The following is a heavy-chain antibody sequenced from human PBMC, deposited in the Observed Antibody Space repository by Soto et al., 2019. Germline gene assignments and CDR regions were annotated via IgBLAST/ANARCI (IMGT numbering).Heavy chain of an antibody. CDR2: IYPGDCDT. J-gene: IGHJ4*02. V-gene: IGHV5-51*01. CDR3: ARSSSLITMIVGD. Sequence: GASQKISGKRSGYSFTSYWSGWVRQMPGKGLEWMGIIYPGDCDTRYSPSFQGQVTISADKSISTAYLQWSSLKASDTAMYYCARSSSLITMIVGDWGQGTLVTVSS. CDR1: GYSFTSYW. D-gene: IGHD3-22*01.